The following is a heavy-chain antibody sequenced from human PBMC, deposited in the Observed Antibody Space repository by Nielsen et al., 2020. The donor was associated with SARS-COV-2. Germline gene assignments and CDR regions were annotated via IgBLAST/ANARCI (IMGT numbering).Heavy chain of an antibody. CDR2: INPNSGGT. Sequence: WVRQAPGQGLEWMGWINPNSGGTNYAQKLQGRVTMTTDTSTSTAYMELRSLRSDDTAVYYCARDKSYYDFWSGYYTRNYYYYGMDVWGQGTTVTVSS. D-gene: IGHD3-3*01. V-gene: IGHV1-18*01. J-gene: IGHJ6*02. CDR3: ARDKSYYDFWSGYYTRNYYYYGMDV.